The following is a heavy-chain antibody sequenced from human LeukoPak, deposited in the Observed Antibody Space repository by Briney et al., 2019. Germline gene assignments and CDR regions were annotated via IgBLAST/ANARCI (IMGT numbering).Heavy chain of an antibody. D-gene: IGHD1-26*01. CDR1: GFTFTGHS. CDR3: AREKQSGGTPFDY. J-gene: IGHJ4*02. V-gene: IGHV3-30*04. Sequence: GRSLRLTCVASGFTFTGHSMHWVRQAPGKGLEWVAVVADDEMTIFYADSLKGRFTVSRDNSKNTVYLQMNSLRDEDTAVYYCAREKQSGGTPFDYWGQGSLVTVSS. CDR2: VADDEMTI.